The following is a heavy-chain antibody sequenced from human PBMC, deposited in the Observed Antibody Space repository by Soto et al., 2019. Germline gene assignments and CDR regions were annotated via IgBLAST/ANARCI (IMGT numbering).Heavy chain of an antibody. CDR1: GWSFSGYY. CDR3: ARGVIVVVPAAALRWFDP. D-gene: IGHD2-2*01. CDR2: INHSGST. Sequence: SETLSLTCAFDGWSFSGYYWSWIRQPPGKGLEWIGEINHSGSTNYNPSLKSRVTISVDTSKNQFSLKLSSVTAADTALYYCARGVIVVVPAAALRWFDPWGQGTLVTVS. J-gene: IGHJ5*02. V-gene: IGHV4-34*01.